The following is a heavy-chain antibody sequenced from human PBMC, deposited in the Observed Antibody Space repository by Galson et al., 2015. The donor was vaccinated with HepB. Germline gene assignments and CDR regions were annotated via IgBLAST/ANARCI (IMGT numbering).Heavy chain of an antibody. V-gene: IGHV1-69*13. J-gene: IGHJ4*02. Sequence: SVKVSCKASGGTFSSYAISWVRQAPGQGLEWMGGIIPIFGTANYAQKFQGRVTITADESTSTAYMELSSLRSEDTAVYYCARVISYYYDSSDNYYFDYWGQGTLVTVSS. CDR3: ARVISYYYDSSDNYYFDY. CDR2: IIPIFGTA. D-gene: IGHD3-22*01. CDR1: GGTFSSYA.